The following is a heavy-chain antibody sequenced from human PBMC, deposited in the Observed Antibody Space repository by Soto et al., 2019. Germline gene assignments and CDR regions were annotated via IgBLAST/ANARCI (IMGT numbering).Heavy chain of an antibody. CDR2: IYYSGST. D-gene: IGHD6-13*01. V-gene: IGHV4-31*03. Sequence: QVQLQESGPGLVKPSQTLSLTCTVSGGSISSGGYYWSWIRQHPGKGLEWIGYIYYSGSTYYNPSLKSRVTISVDTSKNQFSLKLSSVTAADTAVYYWARAIAAGNYYYYGMDVWGQGTTVTVSS. CDR3: ARAIAAGNYYYYGMDV. CDR1: GGSISSGGYY. J-gene: IGHJ6*02.